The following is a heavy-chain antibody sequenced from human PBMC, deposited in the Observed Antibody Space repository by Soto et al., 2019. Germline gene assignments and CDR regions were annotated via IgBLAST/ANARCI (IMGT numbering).Heavy chain of an antibody. CDR3: ARRSGYSYDPRGESFDY. Sequence: SETLSLTCTVSGGSISSSSYYWGWIRQPPGKGLEWIGSIYYSGSTYYNPSLKSRVTISVDTSKNQFSLKLSSVTAADTAVYYCARRSGYSYDPRGESFDYWGQGTLVTVSS. CDR2: IYYSGST. D-gene: IGHD5-18*01. V-gene: IGHV4-39*01. J-gene: IGHJ4*02. CDR1: GGSISSSSYY.